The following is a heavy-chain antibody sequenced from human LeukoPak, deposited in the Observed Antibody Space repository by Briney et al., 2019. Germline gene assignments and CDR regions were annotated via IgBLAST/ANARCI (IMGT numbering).Heavy chain of an antibody. CDR1: GGSISSSSYY. V-gene: IGHV4-39*07. Sequence: PSETLSLTCTVSGGSISSSSYYWGWIRQPPGKGLEWIGSIYYSGSTYYNPSLKSRVTISVDTSKNQFSLKLSSVTAADTAVYYCARVDEYYYDSSGYHFDYWGQGTLVTVSS. CDR2: IYYSGST. D-gene: IGHD3-22*01. J-gene: IGHJ4*02. CDR3: ARVDEYYYDSSGYHFDY.